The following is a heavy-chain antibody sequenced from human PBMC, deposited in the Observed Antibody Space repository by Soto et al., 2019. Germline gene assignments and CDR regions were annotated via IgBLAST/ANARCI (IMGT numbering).Heavy chain of an antibody. D-gene: IGHD3-22*01. CDR1: GYTFTGYY. V-gene: IGHV1-2*02. J-gene: IGHJ4*02. CDR2: INPNSGGT. CDR3: ARRSPFRNYYDSSGYKY. Sequence: ASVKVSCKASGYTFTGYYMHWVRQAPGQGLEWMGWINPNSGGTNYAQKFQGRVTMTRDTSISTAYMELSRLRSDDTAVYYCARRSPFRNYYDSSGYKYWGQGTLVTVSS.